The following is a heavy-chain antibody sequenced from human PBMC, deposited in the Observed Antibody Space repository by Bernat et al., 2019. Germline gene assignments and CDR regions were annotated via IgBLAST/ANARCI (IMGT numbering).Heavy chain of an antibody. CDR1: GFSFSSSW. D-gene: IGHD1-26*01. Sequence: EVQLVESGGGLVQPGGSLRLSCAASGFSFSSSWMTWVRQAPGKGLEWVANIKEDGSVKYYVDSVKGRFTISRDNAKNSLFLQMNSLRVEDTAVYYCATDRGYLTFDYWGQGTLVTVSS. CDR3: ATDRGYLTFDY. V-gene: IGHV3-7*03. J-gene: IGHJ4*02. CDR2: IKEDGSVK.